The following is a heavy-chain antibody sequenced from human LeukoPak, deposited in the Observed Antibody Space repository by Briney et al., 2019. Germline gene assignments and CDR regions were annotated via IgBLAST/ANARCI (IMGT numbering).Heavy chain of an antibody. Sequence: PGGSLRLSCAASGFTFSSYEMKWLRQAPGKGLEWVSYISSSGSTIYYADSVKGRFTISRDNAKNSLYLQMNSLRAEDTAVYYCARDPPPNTVTDFDYWGQGTLVTVSS. V-gene: IGHV3-48*03. CDR3: ARDPPPNTVTDFDY. D-gene: IGHD4-17*01. J-gene: IGHJ4*02. CDR1: GFTFSSYE. CDR2: ISSSGSTI.